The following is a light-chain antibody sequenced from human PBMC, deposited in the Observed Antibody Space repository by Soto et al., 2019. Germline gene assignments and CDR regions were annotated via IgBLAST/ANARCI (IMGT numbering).Light chain of an antibody. V-gene: IGLV2-11*01. CDR3: CSYAGSYTYVV. Sequence: QSALTQPRSVSGSPGQSVTISCTGTSSDVGGYNYVSWYQQHPGKAPKLMVYDVSKRPSGVPDRFSGPKFGNTASLTISGLQAEDESDYYCCSYAGSYTYVVFGGGTKLTVL. CDR1: SSDVGGYNY. J-gene: IGLJ2*01. CDR2: DVS.